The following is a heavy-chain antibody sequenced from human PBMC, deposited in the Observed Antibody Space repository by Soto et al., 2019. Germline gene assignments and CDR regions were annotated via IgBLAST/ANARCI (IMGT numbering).Heavy chain of an antibody. J-gene: IGHJ5*01. V-gene: IGHV4-4*02. Sequence: QAQLQQSGPGLVKPSGTLSHTCAVPSDSINGRDWWSWVRQPPAKGLEWLGAIYDGETTNYNPSLQSRVTMPEETSTNQFLLTLKSVTAGDTAVYYCARVMIRAVPPRWFDSWGKGIMVTVAS. D-gene: IGHD3-10*01. CDR1: SDSINGRDW. CDR3: ARVMIRAVPPRWFDS. CDR2: IYDGETT.